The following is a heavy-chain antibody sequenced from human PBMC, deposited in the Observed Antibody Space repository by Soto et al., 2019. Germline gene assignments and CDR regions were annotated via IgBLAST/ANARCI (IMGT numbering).Heavy chain of an antibody. D-gene: IGHD6-19*01. CDR1: GASISGYH. V-gene: IGHV4-59*01. Sequence: PSETLSLTCTVSGASISGYHWSWIRQPPGKGLECLGYITYSGSTNYNPSLKSRVTMSIDTSKNQFSLKLSSVTAADTAVYYCARDRYSSGFYYWGQGTLVPVAS. CDR2: ITYSGST. J-gene: IGHJ4*02. CDR3: ARDRYSSGFYY.